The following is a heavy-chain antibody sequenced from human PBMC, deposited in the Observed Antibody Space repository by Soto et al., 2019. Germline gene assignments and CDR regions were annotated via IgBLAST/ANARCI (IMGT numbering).Heavy chain of an antibody. J-gene: IGHJ4*02. V-gene: IGHV2-5*02. CDR3: AHKSGGGSCYDY. CDR2: ISWDDDK. D-gene: IGHD2-15*01. Sequence: SGPTLVNPTQTPPLTCTFSGFSLSTSGAGVGWTRQHPGKALEWLALISWDDDKRCSPSLRSRLTITKDTSKNQVVLTMTNMDPVDTATYYCAHKSGGGSCYDYWGQGTLVTVSS. CDR1: GFSLSTSGAG.